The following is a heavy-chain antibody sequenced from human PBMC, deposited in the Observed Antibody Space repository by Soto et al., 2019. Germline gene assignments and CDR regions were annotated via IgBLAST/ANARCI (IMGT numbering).Heavy chain of an antibody. D-gene: IGHD6-13*01. CDR3: ARESISSCHDY. J-gene: IGHJ4*02. CDR2: ISAYNGNT. V-gene: IGHV1-18*01. Sequence: QVQLVQSGAEVKKPGASVKVSCKASGYTFTSYGISWVRQAPGQGLEWMGWISAYNGNTNYAQKLQGRVTMTTDTSTSTAHMDLRSLRSGNTAVEYCARESISSCHDYWGQGTLVTVSS. CDR1: GYTFTSYG.